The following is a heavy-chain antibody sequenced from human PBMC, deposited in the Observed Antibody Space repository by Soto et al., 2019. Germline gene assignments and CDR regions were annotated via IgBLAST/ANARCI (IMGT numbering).Heavy chain of an antibody. CDR3: ARWEGTGRGFDC. D-gene: IGHD3-10*01. V-gene: IGHV3-33*01. CDR2: IWYDGSNK. Sequence: QVQLVESGGGVVQPGRSLRLSCAASGSTFSSYGMHWVRQAPGKGLEWVALIWYDGSNKDYADSVKGRFTISRDNVKNKLFLQMNSLRAEDMAVYYCARWEGTGRGFDCWGQGTLVTVSS. J-gene: IGHJ4*02. CDR1: GSTFSSYG.